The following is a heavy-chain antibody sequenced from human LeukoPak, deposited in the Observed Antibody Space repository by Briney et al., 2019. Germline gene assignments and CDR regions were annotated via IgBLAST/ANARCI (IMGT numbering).Heavy chain of an antibody. CDR1: GFTFSSYS. V-gene: IGHV3-48*01. Sequence: GGSLRLSCAASGFTFSSYSMNWVRQAPGKGLEWVSYISSSSSTIYYADSVKGRLNIYRDNAKDSLYLQMNSLRAEDTAVYYCAPLNYYMDVWGKGTTVTVSS. J-gene: IGHJ6*03. CDR2: ISSSSSTI. CDR3: APLNYYMDV. D-gene: IGHD4/OR15-4a*01.